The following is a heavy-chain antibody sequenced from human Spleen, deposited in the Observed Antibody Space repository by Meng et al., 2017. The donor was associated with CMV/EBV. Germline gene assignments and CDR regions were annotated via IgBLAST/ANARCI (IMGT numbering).Heavy chain of an antibody. CDR1: GYTFTSYG. Sequence: QVQLVQAGAEVKKPGASVKVSCKASGYTFTSYGISWVRQAPGQGLEWMGWISAYNGNTNYAQKLQGRVTMTTDTSTSTAYMELRSLRSEDTAVYYCARGEQWLGYYYGMDVWGQGTTVTVSS. CDR2: ISAYNGNT. J-gene: IGHJ6*02. D-gene: IGHD6-19*01. V-gene: IGHV1-18*01. CDR3: ARGEQWLGYYYGMDV.